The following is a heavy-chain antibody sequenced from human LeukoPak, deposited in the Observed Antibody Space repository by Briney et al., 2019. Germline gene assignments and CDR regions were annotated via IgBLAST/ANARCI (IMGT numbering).Heavy chain of an antibody. CDR2: ISYDGSNK. Sequence: GGSLRLSCAASGFTFSSYGMHWVRQAPGKGLEWVAVISYDGSNKYYADSVKGRFTISRDNSKNTLYLQMNSLRAEDTAVYYCAAGTAADFWGQGTLVTVSS. V-gene: IGHV3-30*03. CDR3: AAGTAADF. CDR1: GFTFSSYG. J-gene: IGHJ4*02. D-gene: IGHD6-13*01.